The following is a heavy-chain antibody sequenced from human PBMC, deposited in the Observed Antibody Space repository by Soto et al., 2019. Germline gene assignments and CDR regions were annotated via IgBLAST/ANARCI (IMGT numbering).Heavy chain of an antibody. CDR3: AAMKTY. D-gene: IGHD3-16*01. CDR2: IKRETDGGTT. V-gene: IGHV3-15*07. CDR1: GFNFKNAW. Sequence: EVQQVESGGGLVQPGGSLRLSCAASGFNFKNAWMNWVRQAPGKGLEWVGRIKRETDGGTTDYAAPVKGRFTISRDDSKSTLFLQMNSLKTEDTGVYYCAAMKTYWGQGTPVTVSS. J-gene: IGHJ4*02.